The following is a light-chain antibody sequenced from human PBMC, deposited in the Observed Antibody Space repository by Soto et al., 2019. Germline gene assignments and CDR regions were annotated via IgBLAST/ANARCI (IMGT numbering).Light chain of an antibody. Sequence: QSVLTQPASLSGSPGQSITIPCSGTSSDVGSYNVVSWYQQHPGKAPKLVIYDVSNRPSGVSPRFSGAKSGNTASLTIAGLQAEDEADYYCSSYTRRSTYVFGTGTKVTVL. J-gene: IGLJ1*01. V-gene: IGLV2-14*03. CDR2: DVS. CDR3: SSYTRRSTYV. CDR1: SSDVGSYNV.